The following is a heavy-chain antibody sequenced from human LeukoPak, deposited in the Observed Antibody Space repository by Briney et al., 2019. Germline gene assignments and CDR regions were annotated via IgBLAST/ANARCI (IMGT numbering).Heavy chain of an antibody. D-gene: IGHD3-22*01. CDR3: ARGRYYYDSSGYPNLDH. Sequence: SETLSLTCTVSGGSISSSSYYWGWIRQPPGKGLEWIGSIYYSGSTYYNPSLKSRVTISVDTSKNQFSLKLSSVTAADTAVYYCARGRYYYDSSGYPNLDHWGQGTLVTVSS. CDR2: IYYSGST. V-gene: IGHV4-39*01. J-gene: IGHJ4*02. CDR1: GGSISSSSYY.